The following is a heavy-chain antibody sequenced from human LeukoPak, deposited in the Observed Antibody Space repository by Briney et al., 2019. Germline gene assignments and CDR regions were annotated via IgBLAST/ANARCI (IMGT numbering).Heavy chain of an antibody. V-gene: IGHV4-59*01. CDR2: IDHSGST. CDR1: GGSISTYY. J-gene: IGHJ2*01. Sequence: PSETLSLTCTVSGGSISTYYWSWIRQPPRKGLEWLGYIDHSGSTNYNPSLKSRLTISVDKSKNQFSLRLSSVTAADTAAYYCARVGQGCFDLWGRGTLVTVSS. CDR3: ARVGQGCFDL.